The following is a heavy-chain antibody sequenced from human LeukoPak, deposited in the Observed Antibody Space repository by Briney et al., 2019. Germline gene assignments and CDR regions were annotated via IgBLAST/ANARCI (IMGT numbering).Heavy chain of an antibody. D-gene: IGHD6-13*01. CDR3: ARDKEQLPRQYYYYYYGMDV. Sequence: GGSLRLSCAASGFTFSSYSMNWVRQAPGKGLEWVSSISSSSSYIYYADSVKGRFTISRDNAKNSLYLQMNSLRAEDTAVYYCARDKEQLPRQYYYYYYGMDVWGQGTTVTVSS. V-gene: IGHV3-21*01. J-gene: IGHJ6*02. CDR1: GFTFSSYS. CDR2: ISSSSSYI.